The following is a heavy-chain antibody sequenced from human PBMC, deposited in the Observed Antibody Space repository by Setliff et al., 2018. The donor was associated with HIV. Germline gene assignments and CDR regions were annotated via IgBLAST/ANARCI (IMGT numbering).Heavy chain of an antibody. V-gene: IGHV4-39*07. CDR1: GGSSIANTFA. J-gene: IGHJ4*02. CDR3: ARGPPFAY. Sequence: PSETLSLTCSVSGGSSIANTFASTWIRQSPGKGLGYIGDVSYSGATMYTNYNPSLESRVTVSEDTSRHQFSLKLASVTADDTGIYYCARGPPFAYWGRGLLVTVSS. CDR2: VSYSGAT.